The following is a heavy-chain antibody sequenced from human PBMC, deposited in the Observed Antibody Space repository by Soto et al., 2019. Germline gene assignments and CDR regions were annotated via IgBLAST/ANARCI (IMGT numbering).Heavy chain of an antibody. CDR2: ISADNRNT. D-gene: IGHD3-16*01. V-gene: IGHV1-18*01. CDR3: ARPVSDDQSKWLDP. Sequence: QVQLVQSEGELRKPGASVKVSCKASGYMFDEYGVTWVRQAPGQGLEWMGWISADNRNTNYAQAFRGRFTMTTDASTSTAYMELRSLRSDDTAIYYCARPVSDDQSKWLDPWGQGTLVTVSS. J-gene: IGHJ5*02. CDR1: GYMFDEYG.